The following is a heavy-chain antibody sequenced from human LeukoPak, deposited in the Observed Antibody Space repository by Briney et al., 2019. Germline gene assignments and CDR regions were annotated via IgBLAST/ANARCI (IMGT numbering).Heavy chain of an antibody. Sequence: AGGSLRLSCAASGFTFRNYAMTWVRQAPGKGLEWVANIKQDGSEKYYVDSVKGRFTISRDNAKNSLYLQMNSLRAEDTAVYYCAFCSSSWYSYYYYMDVWGKGTTVTVSS. D-gene: IGHD6-13*01. CDR2: IKQDGSEK. J-gene: IGHJ6*03. CDR3: AFCSSSWYSYYYYMDV. CDR1: GFTFRNYA. V-gene: IGHV3-7*01.